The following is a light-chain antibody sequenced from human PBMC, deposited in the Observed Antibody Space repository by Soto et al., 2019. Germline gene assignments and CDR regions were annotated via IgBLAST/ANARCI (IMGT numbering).Light chain of an antibody. J-gene: IGKJ1*01. CDR1: HTASNY. V-gene: IGKV1-39*01. CDR2: ATS. Sequence: DTQMAQSPSSLSASVGDRISITCRASHTASNYVNWNRQKPRKAPTLLISATSTLQSGVPSRFSGSGSGRAFTLTITSLQPEDFAIYYCQQTYTSPRTFSHGTKVPIK. CDR3: QQTYTSPRT.